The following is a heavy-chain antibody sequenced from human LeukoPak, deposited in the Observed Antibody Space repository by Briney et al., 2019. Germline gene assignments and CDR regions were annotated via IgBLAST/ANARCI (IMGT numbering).Heavy chain of an antibody. Sequence: GESLRLSCAASGLILSKYGMHCVRQTPGKGLEWVAFQEYDGTSNYLDSVKGRFTISRDNSESTLYLQMNSLQVEDTAIYYCAKRGFRAPSGDDVLESLHLWGQGTLVTVSS. CDR1: GLILSKYG. D-gene: IGHD2-21*01. V-gene: IGHV3-30*02. CDR3: AKRGFRAPSGDDVLESLHL. J-gene: IGHJ1*01. CDR2: QEYDGTS.